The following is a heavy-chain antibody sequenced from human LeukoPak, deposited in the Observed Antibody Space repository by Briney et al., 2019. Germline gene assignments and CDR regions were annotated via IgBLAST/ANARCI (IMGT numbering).Heavy chain of an antibody. CDR1: GFTFSSYS. D-gene: IGHD2-21*02. CDR3: ARDAYCGGDCYSSVPFDY. J-gene: IGHJ4*02. Sequence: GGSLRLSCAASGFTFSSYSMNWVRQAPGKGLEWVSYISSSSSTIYYADSVKGRFTISRDNAKNSLYLQMNSLRAEDTAVYYCARDAYCGGDCYSSVPFDYWGQGTLVTVSS. CDR2: ISSSSSTI. V-gene: IGHV3-48*01.